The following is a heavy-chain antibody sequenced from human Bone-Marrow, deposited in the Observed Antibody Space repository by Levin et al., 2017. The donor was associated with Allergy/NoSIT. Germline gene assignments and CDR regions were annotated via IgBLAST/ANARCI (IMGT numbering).Heavy chain of an antibody. V-gene: IGHV1-8*01. D-gene: IGHD3-9*01. J-gene: IGHJ5*02. Sequence: WASVKVSCKASGYTFTSYDINWVRQATGQGLEWMGWMNPNSGNTGYAQKFQGRVTMTRNTSISTAYMELSSLRSEDTAVYYCARAGGLAPGYDILTGVRTGAGNWFDPWGQGTLVTVSS. CDR1: GYTFTSYD. CDR3: ARAGGLAPGYDILTGVRTGAGNWFDP. CDR2: MNPNSGNT.